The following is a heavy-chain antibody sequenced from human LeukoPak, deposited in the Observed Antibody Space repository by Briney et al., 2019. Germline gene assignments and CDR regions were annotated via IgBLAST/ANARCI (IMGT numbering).Heavy chain of an antibody. Sequence: ASVKVSCKASGYTFTSYAMNWVRQAPGQGLEWMGWMNPHSGNTGYAQKFQGRITLTRDITLTRDTSISTTYMELSSLRSEDTAVYYCARGGRFDDASDIWGQGTMVTVSS. J-gene: IGHJ3*02. CDR3: ARGGRFDDASDI. CDR2: MNPHSGNT. CDR1: GYTFTSYA. V-gene: IGHV1-8*02. D-gene: IGHD3-9*01.